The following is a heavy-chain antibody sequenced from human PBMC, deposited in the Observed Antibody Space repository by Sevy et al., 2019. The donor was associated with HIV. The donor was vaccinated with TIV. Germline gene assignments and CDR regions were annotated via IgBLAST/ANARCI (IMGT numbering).Heavy chain of an antibody. V-gene: IGHV3-30*02. CDR1: GFSYSSYG. D-gene: IGHD2-21*01. J-gene: IGHJ4*02. CDR3: VKEGGGEGGDH. Sequence: GGSLRLSCAASGFSYSSYGMHWVRQAQGKGRWGVEYKKNDGRNKNYADSVKGRFTISRDNSKNTLDLQMNSLRVEDTAVYYCVKEGGGEGGDHWGQGTLVTVSS. CDR2: KKNDGRNK.